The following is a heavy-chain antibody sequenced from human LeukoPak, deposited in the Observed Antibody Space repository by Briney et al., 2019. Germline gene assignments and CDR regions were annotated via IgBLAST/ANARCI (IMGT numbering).Heavy chain of an antibody. CDR1: GFTFSSYS. CDR3: ARGPPTQLWAYNWFDP. V-gene: IGHV3-48*02. D-gene: IGHD5-18*01. J-gene: IGHJ5*02. CDR2: ISSSSSTI. Sequence: GGSLRLSCTASGFTFSSYSMNWVRQAPGKGLEWVSYISSSSSTIYYADSVKGRFTISRDNAKNSLYLQMNSLRDEDTAVYYCARGPPTQLWAYNWFDPWGQGTLVTVSS.